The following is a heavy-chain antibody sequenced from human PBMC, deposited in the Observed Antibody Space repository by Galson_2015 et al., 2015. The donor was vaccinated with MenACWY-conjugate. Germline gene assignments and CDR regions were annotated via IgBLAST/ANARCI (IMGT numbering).Heavy chain of an antibody. CDR3: ARSGMVVAPYFDY. CDR1: GGSISSSSYY. D-gene: IGHD2-15*01. CDR2: IYYSGST. Sequence: SETLSLTCTVSGGSISSSSYYWGWIRQPPGKGLEWIGSIYYSGSTYYNPSLKSRVTISVDTSKNQFSLKLSSVTAADTAVYYCARSGMVVAPYFDYWGQGTLVTVSS. V-gene: IGHV4-39*01. J-gene: IGHJ4*02.